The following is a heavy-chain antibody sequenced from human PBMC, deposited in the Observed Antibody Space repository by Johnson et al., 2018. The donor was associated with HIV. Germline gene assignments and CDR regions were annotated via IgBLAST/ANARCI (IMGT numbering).Heavy chain of an antibody. CDR2: IFSDGSST. Sequence: EVQLVESGGALVQPGGSLRLSCAASGITVSSNYMSWVRQAPGKGLEWVSVIFSDGSSTSYADSVKGRFTISRDHAQNTLYLQMNSLIAEDTAVYYCARDQFMSGGYCSGGSCYSQPSGIWGQGTMVTVSS. V-gene: IGHV3-66*02. D-gene: IGHD2-15*01. J-gene: IGHJ3*02. CDR1: GITVSSNY. CDR3: ARDQFMSGGYCSGGSCYSQPSGI.